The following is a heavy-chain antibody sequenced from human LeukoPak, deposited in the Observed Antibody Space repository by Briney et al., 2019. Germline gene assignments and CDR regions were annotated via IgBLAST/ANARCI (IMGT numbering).Heavy chain of an antibody. J-gene: IGHJ4*02. V-gene: IGHV4-39*07. CDR2: IYDSGST. CDR3: GYSSSWYYFDY. CDR1: GGSIRSSYYY. Sequence: SETLSLTCTVSGGSIRSSYYYWGWIRQPPGKGLEWIGSIYDSGSTYYNPSLKSRVTISVDTSKNQFSLKLSSVTAADTAVYYCGYSSSWYYFDYWGQGTLVTVSS. D-gene: IGHD6-13*01.